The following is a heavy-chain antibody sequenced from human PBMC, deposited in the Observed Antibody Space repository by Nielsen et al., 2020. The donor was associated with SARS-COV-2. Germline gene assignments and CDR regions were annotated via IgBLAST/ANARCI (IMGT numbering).Heavy chain of an antibody. D-gene: IGHD7-27*01. CDR3: ARNPGAGFDY. CDR2: ISYDGSNK. J-gene: IGHJ4*02. Sequence: GGSLRLSCAASGFTFSSYAMYWVRQAPGKGLEWVAVISYDGSNKYYADSVKGRFTISRDNSKNTLYLQMNSLRAEDTAVYYCARNPGAGFDYWGQGTLVTVSS. V-gene: IGHV3-30*04. CDR1: GFTFSSYA.